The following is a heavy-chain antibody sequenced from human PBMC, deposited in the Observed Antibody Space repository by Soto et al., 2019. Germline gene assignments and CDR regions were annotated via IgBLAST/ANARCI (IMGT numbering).Heavy chain of an antibody. V-gene: IGHV4-30-4*01. CDR1: GGSISSGDYY. D-gene: IGHD3-3*01. Sequence: SETLSLSCTVSGGSISSGDYYWSWIRQPPGKGLEWIGYIYYSGSTYYNPSLKSRVTISVDTSKNQFSLKLSSVTAADTAVYYCASGPYYDFWSGYPLGYFDLWGRGTLVTVSS. CDR3: ASGPYYDFWSGYPLGYFDL. J-gene: IGHJ2*01. CDR2: IYYSGST.